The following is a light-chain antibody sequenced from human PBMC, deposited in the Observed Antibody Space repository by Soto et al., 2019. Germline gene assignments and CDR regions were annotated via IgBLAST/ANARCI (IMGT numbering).Light chain of an antibody. CDR1: QDISGW. Sequence: IQMTQSPSTLSASVGDRVIITCRASQDISGWLAWYQQKPGKAPKLLVFDASSLEDGVPSRFSGSGSGKEFTLTVSNLQSDDFANYYCRHYSTRSGVSFGGGTKADIX. CDR3: RHYSTRSGVS. J-gene: IGKJ4*01. CDR2: DAS. V-gene: IGKV1-5*01.